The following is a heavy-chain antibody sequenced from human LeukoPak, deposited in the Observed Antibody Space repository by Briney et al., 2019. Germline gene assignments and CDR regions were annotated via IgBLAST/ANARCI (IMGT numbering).Heavy chain of an antibody. CDR1: GFTFSDYY. V-gene: IGHV3-11*01. D-gene: IGHD6-19*01. CDR2: ISSSGSTI. J-gene: IGHJ4*02. Sequence: MAGGSLRLSCAASGFTFSDYYMSWIRQAPGKGLEWVSYISSSGSTIYYADSVKGRFTISRDNAKNSLYLQMNSLRAEDTAVYYCAREYPGIAVADTGDYWGQGTLVTVSS. CDR3: AREYPGIAVADTGDY.